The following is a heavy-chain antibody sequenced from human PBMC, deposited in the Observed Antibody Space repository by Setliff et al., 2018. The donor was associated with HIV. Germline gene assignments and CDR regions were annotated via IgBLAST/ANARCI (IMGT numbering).Heavy chain of an antibody. Sequence: GGSLRLSCAASGFTFDDYTMHWVRQAPGKGLEWVSLITWDGGSTYYADSVKGRFTISRDNSKNSLYLQMNSLRTEDTALYYCAKSSSGYYFMDYWGQGTLVTRLL. J-gene: IGHJ4*02. CDR1: GFTFDDYT. V-gene: IGHV3-43*01. CDR3: AKSSSGYYFMDY. CDR2: ITWDGGST. D-gene: IGHD3-22*01.